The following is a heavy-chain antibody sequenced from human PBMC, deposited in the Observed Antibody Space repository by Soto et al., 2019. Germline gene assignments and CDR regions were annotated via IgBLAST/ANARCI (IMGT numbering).Heavy chain of an antibody. V-gene: IGHV1-3*01. J-gene: IGHJ5*02. CDR2: INPDNGNT. D-gene: IGHD2-15*01. CDR3: ARGIATGQLDP. CDR1: GYTFTRNT. Sequence: ASAKLTCKDSGYTFTRNTMNWVRQAPGQRLEWMGWINPDNGNTKSSQKFQDRVIITRDTSASTAYMDLSSLRSEDTAVYYCARGIATGQLDPWGQGTLVSVSS.